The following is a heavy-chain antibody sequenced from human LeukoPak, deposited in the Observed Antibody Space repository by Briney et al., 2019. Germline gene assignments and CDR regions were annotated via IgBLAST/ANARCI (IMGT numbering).Heavy chain of an antibody. J-gene: IGHJ4*02. D-gene: IGHD6-13*01. CDR1: GYTFTDYY. Sequence: ASVKVSCKASGYTFTDYYMHWVRQAPGQRLEWXGWINPNSGDTNCAQKFQGRVTMTRDTSINTAYVEVSRLTSDDTAVYYCARDRIAAPDDFDYWGPGTPVTVSS. CDR2: INPNSGDT. V-gene: IGHV1-2*02. CDR3: ARDRIAAPDDFDY.